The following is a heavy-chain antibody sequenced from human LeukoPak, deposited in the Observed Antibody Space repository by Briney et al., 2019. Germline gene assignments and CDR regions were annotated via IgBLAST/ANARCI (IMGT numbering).Heavy chain of an antibody. CDR1: GFTFSSYA. J-gene: IGHJ3*01. D-gene: IGHD3-10*01. Sequence: RTGGSLRLSCAASGFTFSSYAMSWVRQAPGKGLEWVSFISDIYSSDIYYADSVKGRFTISRDNAKNSLYLQMNSLRAEDTAVYYCATDGLGVLPGDVFDFWGQGTMVTVSS. CDR2: ISDIYSSDI. CDR3: ATDGLGVLPGDVFDF. V-gene: IGHV3-21*01.